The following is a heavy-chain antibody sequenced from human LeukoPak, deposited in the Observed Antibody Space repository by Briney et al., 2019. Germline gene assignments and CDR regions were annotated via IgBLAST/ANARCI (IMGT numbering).Heavy chain of an antibody. CDR2: ITGSSSYI. V-gene: IGHV3-21*01. CDR1: GFTFSSYS. Sequence: GGSLRLSCAASGFTFSSYSMNWVRQAPGNGLEWVSSITGSSSYIYYADSVKGRFTISRDNSKNSLYLQMNSLRAEDTAVYYCAKDGGDYDSSGYDDYWGQGTLVTVSS. CDR3: AKDGGDYDSSGYDDY. J-gene: IGHJ4*02. D-gene: IGHD3-22*01.